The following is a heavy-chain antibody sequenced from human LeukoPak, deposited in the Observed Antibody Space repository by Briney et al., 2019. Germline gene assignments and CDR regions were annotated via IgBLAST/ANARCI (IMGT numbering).Heavy chain of an antibody. Sequence: SETLSLTCTPSGVSISRFYWSWVRQPPGKGLEWIGNIYSGVPNYFNPSLKSRVIISVDTSKNQFSLNLTSVTAADTAMYYCVQTTGWPGFDYWGQGILVTVSS. D-gene: IGHD1-1*01. V-gene: IGHV4-4*09. CDR3: VQTTGWPGFDY. CDR2: IYSGVPN. CDR1: GVSISRFY. J-gene: IGHJ4*02.